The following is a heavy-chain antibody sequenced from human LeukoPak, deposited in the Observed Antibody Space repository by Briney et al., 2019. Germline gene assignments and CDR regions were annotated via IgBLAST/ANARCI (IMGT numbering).Heavy chain of an antibody. Sequence: ASVKVSCKASGYTFTSYDINWVRQATGQGLEWMGWMNPNSGNTGYAQKFQGRVTMTRNTSISTAYMELSSLRSEDTAVYYCARECFYDSSGYYDFDYWGQGTLVIVSS. J-gene: IGHJ4*02. CDR3: ARECFYDSSGYYDFDY. CDR1: GYTFTSYD. CDR2: MNPNSGNT. V-gene: IGHV1-8*01. D-gene: IGHD3-22*01.